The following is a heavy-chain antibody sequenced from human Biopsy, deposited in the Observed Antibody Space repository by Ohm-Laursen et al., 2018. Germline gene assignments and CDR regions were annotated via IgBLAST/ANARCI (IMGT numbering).Heavy chain of an antibody. CDR2: INPNSGDT. D-gene: IGHD6-13*01. J-gene: IGHJ4*02. V-gene: IGHV1-2*06. CDR3: ARMEQPHDY. Sequence: ASVKVSCKASGYPFSNYYLFWVRQAPGQGLEWMGRINPNSGDTVIERNFQGRVTMTRDTAISTVYMDLRNLRPDDTAVYFCARMEQPHDYWGQGTLVTVSS. CDR1: GYPFSNYY.